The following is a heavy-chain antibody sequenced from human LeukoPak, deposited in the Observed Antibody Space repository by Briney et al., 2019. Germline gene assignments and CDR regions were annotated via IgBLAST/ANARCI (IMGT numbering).Heavy chain of an antibody. CDR2: IFPTGST. Sequence: KSSETLSLTCTVSDGSINTYYYYWSWLRQPPGKGLEYIGYIFPTGSTNYNPSLKGRVSISVGTSKNQFSLKVNSVTAADTAVYYCAGAAAGSPFQHWGQGTLVTVSS. V-gene: IGHV4-4*09. D-gene: IGHD6-13*01. J-gene: IGHJ1*01. CDR1: DGSINTYYYY. CDR3: AGAAAGSPFQH.